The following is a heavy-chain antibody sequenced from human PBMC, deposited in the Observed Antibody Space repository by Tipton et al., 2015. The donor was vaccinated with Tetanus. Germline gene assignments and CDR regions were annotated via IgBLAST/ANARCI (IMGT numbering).Heavy chain of an antibody. CDR2: IFPGDSDT. J-gene: IGHJ4*02. Sequence: VQLVQSGAEVKKPGESLKISCKGSGYSFPRYWIAWVRQMPGKGLEWMGIIFPGDSDTRYSPSFQGQVTISADKSINTAYLQWSSLEASDTAMYYCAAQVQYSSSWDFWGQGTLLTVSS. CDR1: GYSFPRYW. CDR3: AAQVQYSSSWDF. D-gene: IGHD6-6*01. V-gene: IGHV5-51*01.